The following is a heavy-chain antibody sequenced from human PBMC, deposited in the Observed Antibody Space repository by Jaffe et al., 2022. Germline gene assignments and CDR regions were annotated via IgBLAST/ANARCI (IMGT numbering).Heavy chain of an antibody. D-gene: IGHD2-2*01. V-gene: IGHV1-2*02. Sequence: QVQLVQSGAEVKKPGASVKVSCKASGYTFTGYYMHWVRQAPGQGLEWMGWINPNTGDTKYAQKFQGRVTMTRDTSIGKAYMELSSLRSDDTAVYYCAREGYCTSTTCNAGDSALDVWGQGTMVTVSS. J-gene: IGHJ3*01. CDR3: AREGYCTSTTCNAGDSALDV. CDR1: GYTFTGYY. CDR2: INPNTGDT.